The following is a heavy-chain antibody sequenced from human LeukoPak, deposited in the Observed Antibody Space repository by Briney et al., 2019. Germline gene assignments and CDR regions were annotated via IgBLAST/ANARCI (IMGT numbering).Heavy chain of an antibody. CDR1: GGTFSSYV. J-gene: IGHJ6*03. D-gene: IGHD2-15*01. Sequence: SVKVSCKASGGTFSSYVISWVRQAPGQGLEWMGGIIPISGTTNYAQKFQGRVTITADKSTSTAYMELSSLRSEDTAVYYCATLCCGSYYMDVWGKGTTVTVSS. V-gene: IGHV1-69*06. CDR2: IIPISGTT. CDR3: ATLCCGSYYMDV.